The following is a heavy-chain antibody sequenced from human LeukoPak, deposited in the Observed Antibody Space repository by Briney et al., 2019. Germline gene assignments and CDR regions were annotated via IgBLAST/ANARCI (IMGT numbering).Heavy chain of an antibody. CDR3: ARLTQNCSSTSCSYYYYYMDV. D-gene: IGHD2-2*01. CDR1: GYTFTGYY. V-gene: IGHV1-2*02. CDR2: INPNSGGT. Sequence: ASVKVPCKASGYTFTGYYMHWVRQAPGQGLEWMGWINPNSGGTNYAQKFQGRVTMTRDTSISTAYMELSRLRSDDTAVYYCARLTQNCSSTSCSYYYYYMDVWGKGTTVTISS. J-gene: IGHJ6*03.